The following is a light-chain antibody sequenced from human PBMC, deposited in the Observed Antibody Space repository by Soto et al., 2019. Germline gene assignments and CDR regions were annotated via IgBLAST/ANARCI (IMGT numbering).Light chain of an antibody. CDR2: GAS. CDR1: ESVSTN. V-gene: IGKV3-15*01. CDR3: QQRIDWPLT. J-gene: IGKJ4*01. Sequence: EIVMTQSPATLSVSPGERATLSCRASESVSTNLAWYQQKAGQAPRLLIYGASTRATGIPARFSGSGSGTDFTLTISSLEPEDFAVYYCQQRIDWPLTFGGGTKVDI.